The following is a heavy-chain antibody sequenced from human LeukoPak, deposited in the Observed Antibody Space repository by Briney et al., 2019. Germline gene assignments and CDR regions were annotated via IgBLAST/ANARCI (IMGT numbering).Heavy chain of an antibody. D-gene: IGHD6-19*01. CDR3: AKGLVNFQNDAFDI. CDR1: GFTFSSYA. Sequence: PGGSLRLSCAASGFTFSSYAMHWVRQAPGKGLEWVAVISYDGSNKYYADSVKGRFTISRDNAKNSLYLQMNSLRAEDTALYYCAKGLVNFQNDAFDIWGQGTMVTVSS. J-gene: IGHJ3*02. V-gene: IGHV3-30*04. CDR2: ISYDGSNK.